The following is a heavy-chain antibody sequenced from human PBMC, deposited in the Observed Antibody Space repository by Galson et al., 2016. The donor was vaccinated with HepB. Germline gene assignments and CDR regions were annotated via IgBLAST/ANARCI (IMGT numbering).Heavy chain of an antibody. CDR2: ISYDGNNK. Sequence: SLRLSCAASGFTFSSYAMHWVRQAPGKGLEWVAVISYDGNNKYYADSVQGRFTISRDNSNNTLYLQMNSLRAEDTAIYYCAKDSWRYFNILTGYYRGMDVWGQGTTVTVSS. J-gene: IGHJ6*02. V-gene: IGHV3-30-3*01. D-gene: IGHD3-9*01. CDR1: GFTFSSYA. CDR3: AKDSWRYFNILTGYYRGMDV.